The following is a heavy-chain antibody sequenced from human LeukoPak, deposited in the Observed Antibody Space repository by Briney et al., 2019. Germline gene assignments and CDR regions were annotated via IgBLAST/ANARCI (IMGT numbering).Heavy chain of an antibody. CDR3: ARDRAYYYDSSGYYYFDH. Sequence: GGSLRPSCAASGFTFSDYYMSWIRQAPGKGLEWVSYISFSGSPTQYADSVKGRFTISRDNAKNSLYLQMNSLRDEDTAVYYCARDRAYYYDSSGYYYFDHWGQGTLVIVSS. CDR1: GFTFSDYY. D-gene: IGHD3-22*01. CDR2: ISFSGSPT. J-gene: IGHJ4*02. V-gene: IGHV3-11*01.